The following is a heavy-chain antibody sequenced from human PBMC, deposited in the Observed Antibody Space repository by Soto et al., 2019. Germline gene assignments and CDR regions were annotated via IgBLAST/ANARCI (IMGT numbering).Heavy chain of an antibody. V-gene: IGHV4-31*03. J-gene: IGHJ4*02. CDR2: IYYSGST. D-gene: IGHD5-12*01. Sequence: NPSETLSLTCTVSGGSISSGGYYWSWIRQHPGKGLEWIGYIYYSGSTYYNPSLKSRVTISVDTSKNQFSLKLSSVTAADTAVYYCARVATITKYEPFDYWGQGTLVTVSS. CDR3: ARVATITKYEPFDY. CDR1: GGSISSGGYY.